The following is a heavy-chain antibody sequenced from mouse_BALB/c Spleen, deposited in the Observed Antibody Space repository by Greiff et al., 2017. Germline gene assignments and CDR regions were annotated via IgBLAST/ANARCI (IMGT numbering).Heavy chain of an antibody. CDR3: ARGGGLPAWFAY. J-gene: IGHJ3*01. V-gene: IGHV1S56*01. CDR2: IYPGNVNT. D-gene: IGHD2-2*01. CDR1: GYTFTSYY. Sequence: QVQLQQSGPELVKPGASVRISCKASGYTFTSYYIHWVKQRPGQGLEWIGWIYPGNVNTKYNEKFKGKATLTADKSSSTAYMQLSSLTSEDSAVYFCARGGGLPAWFAYWGQGTLVTVSA.